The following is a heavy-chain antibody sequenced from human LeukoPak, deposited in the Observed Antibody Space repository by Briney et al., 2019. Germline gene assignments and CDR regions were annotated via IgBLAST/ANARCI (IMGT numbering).Heavy chain of an antibody. J-gene: IGHJ5*02. CDR1: GGSISSGTYY. CDR3: ARDGSGWLNWFDP. D-gene: IGHD6-19*01. CDR2: IYTSGST. V-gene: IGHV4-61*02. Sequence: ASETLPLTCTVSGGSISSGTYYWRWIRQPAGKGLEWIGRIYTSGSTNYNPSLKSRVTISLDPSKNQFSLKLSSVTAADTAVYYCARDGSGWLNWFDPWGQGTLVTVSS.